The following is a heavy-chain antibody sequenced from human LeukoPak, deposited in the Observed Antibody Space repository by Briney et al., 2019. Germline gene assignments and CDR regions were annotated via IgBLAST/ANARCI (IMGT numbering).Heavy chain of an antibody. J-gene: IGHJ4*02. CDR2: ISGSGGST. D-gene: IGHD3-22*01. Sequence: GGSLRLSCAASGFTFSSYAMSWVRQAPGKGLEWVSAISGSGGSTYYADSVKGRFTISRDNSKNTLYLQMNSLRAEDTAVYYCAKDHYYDSSGYYVYWGQGTLVTVSS. CDR3: AKDHYYDSSGYYVY. V-gene: IGHV3-23*01. CDR1: GFTFSSYA.